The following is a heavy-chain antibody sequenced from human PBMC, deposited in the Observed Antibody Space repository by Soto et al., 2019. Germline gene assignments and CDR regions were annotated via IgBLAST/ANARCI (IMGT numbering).Heavy chain of an antibody. J-gene: IGHJ6*02. V-gene: IGHV3-30*18. CDR1: GFTFSSYG. D-gene: IGHD3-10*01. CDR2: ISYDGSNK. Sequence: QVQLVESGGGVVQPGRSLRLSCAASGFTFSSYGMHWVRQAPGKGLEWVAVISYDGSNKYYADSVKGRFTISRDNSKNTLYLQVNSLRAEDTAVHYCAKVTYIREFYYYGMDVWGQGTTVTVSS. CDR3: AKVTYIREFYYYGMDV.